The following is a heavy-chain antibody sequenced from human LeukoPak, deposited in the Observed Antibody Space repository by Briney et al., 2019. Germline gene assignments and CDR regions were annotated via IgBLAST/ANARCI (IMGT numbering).Heavy chain of an antibody. CDR1: GVTFNRAW. CDR3: TADVSGSSGPSHDY. V-gene: IGHV3-15*01. Sequence: GGSLRLSCTASGVTFNRAWMNWVRQAPGEGLEWVARIKSDTEGGPTEYAAPVKGRFTLSTDDSENTLYLQMNSLKTEDTAVYYCTADVSGSSGPSHDYWGQGTLVTVSS. J-gene: IGHJ4*02. D-gene: IGHD3-22*01. CDR2: IKSDTEGGPT.